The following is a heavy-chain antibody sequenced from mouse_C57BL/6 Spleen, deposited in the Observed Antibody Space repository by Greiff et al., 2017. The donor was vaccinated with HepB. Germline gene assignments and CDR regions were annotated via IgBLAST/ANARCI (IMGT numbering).Heavy chain of an antibody. CDR2: IYPGDGDT. D-gene: IGHD4-1*01. J-gene: IGHJ4*01. Sequence: QVQLQQSGAELVKPGASVKISCKASGYAFSSYWMNGVKQRPGKGLEWIGQIYPGDGDTNYNGKFKGKATLTADKSSSTAYMQLSSLTSEDSAVYFCAREGLGPYYYAMDYWGQGTSVTVSS. CDR3: AREGLGPYYYAMDY. CDR1: GYAFSSYW. V-gene: IGHV1-80*01.